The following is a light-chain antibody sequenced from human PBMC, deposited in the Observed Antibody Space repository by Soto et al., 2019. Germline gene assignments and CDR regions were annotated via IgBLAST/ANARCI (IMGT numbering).Light chain of an antibody. Sequence: QSVLTQPRSVSGSPGQSVTISCTGTSSDVGTYNYVSWYQQHPGKAPKVMIYDVSERPSGVPDRFSGSKSGNMASLTISGLQAEDEADYYCCSYAGSPRYVFGTGTKLTVL. J-gene: IGLJ1*01. CDR1: SSDVGTYNY. CDR3: CSYAGSPRYV. V-gene: IGLV2-11*01. CDR2: DVS.